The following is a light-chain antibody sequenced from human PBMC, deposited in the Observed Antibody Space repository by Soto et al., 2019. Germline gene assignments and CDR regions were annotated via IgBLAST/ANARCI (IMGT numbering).Light chain of an antibody. Sequence: QSALTQPASVSGSPGQSITISCTGTSSDVGGYNYVSWYQQHPGKAPKLMIYDVSNRPSWVSNRFSGSKSGNTASLTISGLQAEDEADYYCSSYTSSSTLSVFGTGTKLTVL. V-gene: IGLV2-14*01. CDR1: SSDVGGYNY. J-gene: IGLJ1*01. CDR2: DVS. CDR3: SSYTSSSTLSV.